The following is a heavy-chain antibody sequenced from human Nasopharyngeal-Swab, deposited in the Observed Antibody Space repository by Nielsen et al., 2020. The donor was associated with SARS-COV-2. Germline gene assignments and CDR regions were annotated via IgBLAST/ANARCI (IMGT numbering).Heavy chain of an antibody. CDR2: VSGTGGTT. V-gene: IGHV3-23*01. Sequence: GGSLRLSCTASGFTFSTYAMTWVRQAPGKGLEWVSSVSGTGGTTKYADSVKGRFTISRDNSKKKVYLEMHSLRAEDTAVYYCAKDRYCSGGACYFNGFDSWGQGTLVTVSS. CDR3: AKDRYCSGGACYFNGFDS. CDR1: GFTFSTYA. J-gene: IGHJ4*02. D-gene: IGHD2-15*01.